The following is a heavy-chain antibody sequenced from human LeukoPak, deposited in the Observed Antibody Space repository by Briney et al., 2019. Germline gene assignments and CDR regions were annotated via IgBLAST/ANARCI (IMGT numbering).Heavy chain of an antibody. CDR2: INPSGGST. D-gene: IGHD4-11*01. Sequence: ASVKVSCKASGGTFSSYAISWVRQAPGQGLEWMGIINPSGGSTSYAQKFQGRVTMTRDTSTSTVYMELSSLRSEDTAVYYCARAFDPTTQPFDPWGQGTLVTVSS. V-gene: IGHV1-46*01. CDR3: ARAFDPTTQPFDP. CDR1: GGTFSSYA. J-gene: IGHJ5*02.